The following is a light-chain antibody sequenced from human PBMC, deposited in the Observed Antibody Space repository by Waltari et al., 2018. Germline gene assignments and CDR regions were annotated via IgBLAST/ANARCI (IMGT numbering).Light chain of an antibody. CDR3: NSRDSSGNHVV. CDR2: GKN. Sequence: SSALTQDPAVSVALGQTVRITCQGESLRSSYASRYQQKPGQAPVLVIYGKNNRPSGIPDRFSGSSSGNTASLTITGAQAEDEADYYCNSRDSSGNHVVFGGGTKLTVL. V-gene: IGLV3-19*01. CDR1: SLRSSY. J-gene: IGLJ2*01.